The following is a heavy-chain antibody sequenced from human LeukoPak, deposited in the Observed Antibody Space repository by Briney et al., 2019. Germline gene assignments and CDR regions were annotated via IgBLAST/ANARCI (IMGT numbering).Heavy chain of an antibody. CDR2: ISSSSSYI. D-gene: IGHD2-15*01. CDR3: WVVAASYGMDV. Sequence: GGSLRLSCAASGFTFSSYSMNWVRQAPGKGLEWVSSISSSSSYIYYADPVKGRFTISRDNAKNSLYLQMNSLRAEDTAVYYCWVVAASYGMDVWGKGTTVTVSS. J-gene: IGHJ6*04. CDR1: GFTFSSYS. V-gene: IGHV3-21*01.